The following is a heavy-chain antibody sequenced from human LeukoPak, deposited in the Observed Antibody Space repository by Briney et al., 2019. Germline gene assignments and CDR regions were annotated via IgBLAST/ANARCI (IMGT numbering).Heavy chain of an antibody. V-gene: IGHV1-46*01. D-gene: IGHD5-18*01. Sequence: ASVKVSCKASGYTFTSYYMHWVRQAPGQGLEWMGIINPSGGSTSYAQKFQGRVTMTRDTSTSTVYMELSSLRSEDTAVYYCARDLNGYSYGYPGQNGMDVWGQGTTVTVSS. CDR3: ARDLNGYSYGYPGQNGMDV. J-gene: IGHJ6*02. CDR1: GYTFTSYY. CDR2: INPSGGST.